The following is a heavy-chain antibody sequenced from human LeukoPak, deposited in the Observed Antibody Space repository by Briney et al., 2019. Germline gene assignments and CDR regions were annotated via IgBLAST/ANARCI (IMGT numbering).Heavy chain of an antibody. D-gene: IGHD3-10*01. J-gene: IGHJ6*02. V-gene: IGHV3-53*01. CDR2: IYSGGST. CDR3: ASRLFYGSGRYYYYGMDV. Sequence: GGSLRLSCAASGFTVSSNYMSWVRQAPGKGLEWVSVIYSGGSTYYADSVKGRFTISRDNSKNTLYLQMNTLRAEDTAVYYCASRLFYGSGRYYYYGMDVWGQGTTVTVSS. CDR1: GFTVSSNY.